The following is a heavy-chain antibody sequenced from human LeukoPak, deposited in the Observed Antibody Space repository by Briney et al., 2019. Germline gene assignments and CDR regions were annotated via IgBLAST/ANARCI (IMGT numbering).Heavy chain of an antibody. D-gene: IGHD1-26*01. CDR2: IYYSGSA. CDR3: ARLNGNYYRFDY. V-gene: IGHV4-39*01. CDR1: GGSISSSNYY. J-gene: IGHJ4*02. Sequence: SETLSLTCTVSGGSISSSNYYWGWIRQPPGKGLEWIGTIYYSGSAYYNPSLKSRVTISVDTSRNQSSLKLSSVTAADTAVYYCARLNGNYYRFDYWGQGILVTVFS.